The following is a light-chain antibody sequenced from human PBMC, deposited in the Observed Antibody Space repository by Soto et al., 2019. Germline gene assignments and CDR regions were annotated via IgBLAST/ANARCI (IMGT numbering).Light chain of an antibody. CDR2: DAS. Sequence: DIQMTQSPSTLSASVEDRVTITCRASQSMSSWLAWYQQKPGKAPKLLIYDASSLESGVTSRFSGSGSGTEFALTISSRQPDDFATYYFQQYNSYPRTFGQGNKVEIK. V-gene: IGKV1-5*01. CDR3: QQYNSYPRT. CDR1: QSMSSW. J-gene: IGKJ1*01.